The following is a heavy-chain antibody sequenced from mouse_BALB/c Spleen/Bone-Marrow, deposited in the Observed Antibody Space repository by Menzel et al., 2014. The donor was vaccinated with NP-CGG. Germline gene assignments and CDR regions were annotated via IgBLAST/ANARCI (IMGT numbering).Heavy chain of an antibody. CDR3: ARFGADGCPRFAY. D-gene: IGHD2-3*01. V-gene: IGHV1-25*01. CDR1: GYSFTGYT. CDR2: INPYNGGT. J-gene: IGHJ3*01. Sequence: VQLQQSGPELVKPGASMKISCKASGYSFTGYTMNWVKQSHGKNLEWIGLINPYNGGTSYNQKFKGKATLTVDKSSSTAYMGLLSLTSEDSAVYCCARFGADGCPRFAYWGQGTLVTVSA.